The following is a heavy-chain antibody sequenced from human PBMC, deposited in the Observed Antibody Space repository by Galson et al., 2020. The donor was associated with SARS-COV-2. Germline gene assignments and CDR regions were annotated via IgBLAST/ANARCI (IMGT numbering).Heavy chain of an antibody. D-gene: IGHD2-2*01. CDR1: GGSISSGSYY. J-gene: IGHJ6*02. V-gene: IGHV4-61*02. Sequence: SETLSLTCTVSGGSISSGSYYWSWTRQSAGKGLEWIGRIYSSGSTNYNPSLKSRVTISVDTSKNQFSLKLNSVTAADTAVYYCARDRVACTSTSCYSYYYYGVDVWGQGATVTVSS. CDR3: ARDRVACTSTSCYSYYYYGVDV. CDR2: IYSSGST.